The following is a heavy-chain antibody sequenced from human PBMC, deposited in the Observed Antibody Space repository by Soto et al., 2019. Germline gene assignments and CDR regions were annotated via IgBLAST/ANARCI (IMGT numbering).Heavy chain of an antibody. CDR1: GGTFSSYA. Sequence: SVKVSCKASGGTFSSYAISWVRQAPGQGLEWMGGIIPIFGTANYAQKFQGRVTITADESTSTAYMELSSLRSEDTAVYYCALSLKLYDSSGYYFDYWGQGTLVTVSS. D-gene: IGHD3-22*01. V-gene: IGHV1-69*13. CDR3: ALSLKLYDSSGYYFDY. CDR2: IIPIFGTA. J-gene: IGHJ4*02.